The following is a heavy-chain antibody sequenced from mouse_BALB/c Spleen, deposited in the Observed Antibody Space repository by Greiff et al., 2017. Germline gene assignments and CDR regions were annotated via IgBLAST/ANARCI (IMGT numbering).Heavy chain of an antibody. D-gene: IGHD2-3*01. Sequence: EVKVEESGGGLVKPGGSLKLSCAASGFTFSSYAMSWVRQSPEKRLEWVAEISSGGSYTYYPDTVTGRFTISRDNAKNTLYLEMSSLRSEDTAMYYCAMEDGYHYAMDYWGQGTSVTVSS. CDR2: ISSGGSYT. CDR1: GFTFSSYA. CDR3: AMEDGYHYAMDY. V-gene: IGHV5-9-4*01. J-gene: IGHJ4*01.